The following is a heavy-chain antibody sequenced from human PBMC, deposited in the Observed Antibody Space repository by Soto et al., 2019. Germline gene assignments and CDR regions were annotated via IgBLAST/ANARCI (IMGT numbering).Heavy chain of an antibody. V-gene: IGHV1-2*04. Sequence: ASVKVSCKASGYTFTGYYMHWVRQAPGQGLEWMGWINPNSGGTNYAQKFQGWVTMTRDTSISTAYMELSRLRSDDTAVYYCARARNVVVPAGMQGDAFDIWGQGTMVTVSS. CDR1: GYTFTGYY. CDR3: ARARNVVVPAGMQGDAFDI. CDR2: INPNSGGT. J-gene: IGHJ3*02. D-gene: IGHD2-2*01.